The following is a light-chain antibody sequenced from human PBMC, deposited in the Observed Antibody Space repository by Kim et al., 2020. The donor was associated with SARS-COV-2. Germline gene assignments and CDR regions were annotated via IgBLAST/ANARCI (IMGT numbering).Light chain of an antibody. V-gene: IGLV2-11*01. Sequence: QSALTQPRSVSGSPGQSVTISCTGTSSDVGGYNYVSRYQQLPGKAPKLMIYDVSKRPSGVPDRFSGSKSGNTASLTISGLQAEDEADYYCCSYAGSYTLVFGGGTKLTVL. J-gene: IGLJ3*02. CDR2: DVS. CDR3: CSYAGSYTLV. CDR1: SSDVGGYNY.